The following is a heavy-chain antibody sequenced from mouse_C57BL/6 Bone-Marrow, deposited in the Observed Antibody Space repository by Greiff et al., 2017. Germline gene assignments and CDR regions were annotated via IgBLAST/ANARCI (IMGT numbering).Heavy chain of an antibody. Sequence: VQLQQPGADLVKPGASVKLSCKASGYTFTSYWMHWVKQRPGRGLEWIGRIDPNSGGTTYNEKFKSKATLTVDKPSSTAYMQLSSLTSEDSAVYYCARSRWLLPYYFDYWGQGTTLTVSS. J-gene: IGHJ2*01. CDR2: IDPNSGGT. CDR3: ARSRWLLPYYFDY. D-gene: IGHD2-3*01. V-gene: IGHV1-72*01. CDR1: GYTFTSYW.